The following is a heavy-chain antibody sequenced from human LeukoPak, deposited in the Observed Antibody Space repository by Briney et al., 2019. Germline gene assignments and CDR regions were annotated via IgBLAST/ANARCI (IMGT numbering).Heavy chain of an antibody. Sequence: PSETLSLTCTVSGGSISSYYWSWIRQPPGKGLEWIGYIYYSGSTNYNPSLKSRVTISVDKSKNQFSLKLSSVTAADTAVYYCARLGGAILTGFDYWGQGTLVTVSS. CDR2: IYYSGST. CDR3: ARLGGAILTGFDY. CDR1: GGSISSYY. J-gene: IGHJ4*02. V-gene: IGHV4-59*08. D-gene: IGHD3-9*01.